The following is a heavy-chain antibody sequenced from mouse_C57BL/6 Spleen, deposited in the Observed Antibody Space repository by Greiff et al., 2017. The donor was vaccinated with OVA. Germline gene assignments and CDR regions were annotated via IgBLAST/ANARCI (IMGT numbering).Heavy chain of an antibody. CDR1: GFNIKNTY. CDR2: IDPANGST. V-gene: IGHV14-3*01. CDR3: AMMVTTTGYWYFEV. Sequence: VQLKQSVAELVRPGASVKLSCTASGFNIKNTYMHWVKQRPEQGLEWIGRIDPANGSTNYDPKFQGKATITADTSSNTAYLQLSSLTSEDTAIYYSAMMVTTTGYWYFEVWGTGTTVTVSS. J-gene: IGHJ1*03. D-gene: IGHD2-2*01.